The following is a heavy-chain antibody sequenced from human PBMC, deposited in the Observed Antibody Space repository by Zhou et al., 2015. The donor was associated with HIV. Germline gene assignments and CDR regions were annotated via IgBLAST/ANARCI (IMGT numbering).Heavy chain of an antibody. J-gene: IGHJ4*02. V-gene: IGHV1-69*06. CDR2: IIPIFGTA. Sequence: QVQLVQSGAEVKKPGSSVKVSCKASGGTFSSYAISWVRQAPGQGLEWMGGIIPIFGTANYAQKFQGRVTITADKSTSTAYMELSSLRSEDTAVYYCARVGRYYDSSGYYYEFDYWGQGTLVTVSS. CDR1: GGTFSSYA. D-gene: IGHD3-22*01. CDR3: ARVGRYYDSSGYYYEFDY.